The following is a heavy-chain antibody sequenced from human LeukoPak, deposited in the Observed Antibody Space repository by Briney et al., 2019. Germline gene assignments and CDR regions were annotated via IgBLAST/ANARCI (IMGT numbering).Heavy chain of an antibody. D-gene: IGHD1-26*01. CDR1: GFTFSNSA. Sequence: GGSLRLSCAASGFTFSNSAMNWVRQAPGKGLEWVSSINNIASHIYYADSVRGRFTISRDNAKNSVSLQMNNLRAEDTAVYYCATHNSGSSRAAFDIWGQGTMVTVSS. V-gene: IGHV3-21*01. CDR2: INNIASHI. CDR3: ATHNSGSSRAAFDI. J-gene: IGHJ3*02.